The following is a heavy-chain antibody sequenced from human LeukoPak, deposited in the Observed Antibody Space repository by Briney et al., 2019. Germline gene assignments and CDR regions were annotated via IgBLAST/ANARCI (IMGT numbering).Heavy chain of an antibody. CDR2: ISSNGGST. Sequence: PGGSLRLSCSASGFTFSSYAMHWVRQAPGKGLEYVSAISSNGGSTYYADSVKGRCTISRDNSKNTLYLQMSSLRAEDTAVYYCVRVIKYCSSTSCYAGWDYYYGMDVWGQGTTVTVSS. CDR3: VRVIKYCSSTSCYAGWDYYYGMDV. D-gene: IGHD2-2*01. V-gene: IGHV3-64D*09. J-gene: IGHJ6*02. CDR1: GFTFSSYA.